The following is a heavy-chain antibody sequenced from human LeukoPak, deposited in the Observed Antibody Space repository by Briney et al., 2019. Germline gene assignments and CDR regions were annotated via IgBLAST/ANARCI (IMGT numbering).Heavy chain of an antibody. CDR1: GLTFSNHW. CDR2: IKQDGSEK. Sequence: PGGSLRLSCAASGLTFSNHWMNWVRQAPGKGLEWVANIKQDGSEKYYVDSVKGRFTISRDNAKNSLYLQMNSLRAEDTAVYYCAREWFLDCWGQGTLVTVSS. D-gene: IGHD3-10*01. CDR3: AREWFLDC. J-gene: IGHJ4*02. V-gene: IGHV3-7*01.